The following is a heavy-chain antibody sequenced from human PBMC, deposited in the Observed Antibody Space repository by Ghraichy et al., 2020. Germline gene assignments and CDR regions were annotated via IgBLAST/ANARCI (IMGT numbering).Heavy chain of an antibody. CDR1: GGSFSGYY. V-gene: IGHV4-34*01. Sequence: SETLSLTCAVYGGSFSGYYWSWIRQPPGKGLEWIGEINHSGSTNYNPSLKSRVTISVDTSKNQFSLKLSSVTAADTAVYYCARGRRVVVVPAAKFVFDPWGQGTLVTVSS. CDR2: INHSGST. CDR3: ARGRRVVVVPAAKFVFDP. D-gene: IGHD2-2*01. J-gene: IGHJ5*02.